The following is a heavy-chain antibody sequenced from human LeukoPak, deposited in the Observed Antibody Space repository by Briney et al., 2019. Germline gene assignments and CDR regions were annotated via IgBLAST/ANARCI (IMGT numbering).Heavy chain of an antibody. Sequence: SVKVSCKASGGTFSSYAISWVRQAPGQGLEWMGGIIPIFGTANYAQKFQGRVTITADKSTSTAYMELSSLRSEDTAVYYCAESGVREYYFDYWGQGTLVTVSS. D-gene: IGHD2-8*01. CDR2: IIPIFGTA. CDR1: GGTFSSYA. J-gene: IGHJ4*02. V-gene: IGHV1-69*06. CDR3: AESGVREYYFDY.